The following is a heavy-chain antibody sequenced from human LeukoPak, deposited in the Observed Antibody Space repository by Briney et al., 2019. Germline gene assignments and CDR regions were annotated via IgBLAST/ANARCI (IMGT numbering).Heavy chain of an antibody. CDR2: INHSGST. D-gene: IGHD4-17*01. V-gene: IGHV4-34*01. J-gene: IGHJ2*01. CDR1: GGSISGYY. Sequence: SETLSLTCTVSGGSISGYYWSWIRQPPGKGLEWIGEINHSGSTNYNPSLKSRVTISVDTSKNQFSLKLSSVTAADTAVYYCARDRKNDYGDYKGKNWYFDLWGRGTLVTVSS. CDR3: ARDRKNDYGDYKGKNWYFDL.